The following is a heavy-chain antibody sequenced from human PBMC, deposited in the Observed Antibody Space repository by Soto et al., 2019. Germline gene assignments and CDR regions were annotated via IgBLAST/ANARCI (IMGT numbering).Heavy chain of an antibody. CDR2: IYYSGST. CDR3: AREGFEVYYFDY. CDR1: GGSISSYY. J-gene: IGHJ4*02. V-gene: IGHV4-59*01. Sequence: SETLSLPCTVSGGSISSYYWSWIRQPPGKGLEWIGYIYYSGSTNYNPSLKSRVTISVDTSKNQFSLKLSSVTAADTAVYYCAREGFEVYYFDYWGQGTLVTVSS.